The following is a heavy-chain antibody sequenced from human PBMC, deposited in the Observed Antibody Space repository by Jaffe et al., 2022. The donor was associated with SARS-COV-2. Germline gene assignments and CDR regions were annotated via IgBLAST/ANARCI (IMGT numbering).Heavy chain of an antibody. CDR3: ARVTRGLGIDY. Sequence: QVQLRESGPGLVKPSETLSLTCTVAGGSITGYYWSWIRQPPGKGLEWIGYVYYSGSTNYNPSLTSRVTMSVDTSKNQFSLNLNSVTAADAAVYYCARVTRGLGIDYWGQGTLVTVSS. CDR1: GGSITGYY. J-gene: IGHJ4*02. V-gene: IGHV4-59*01. D-gene: IGHD7-27*01. CDR2: VYYSGST.